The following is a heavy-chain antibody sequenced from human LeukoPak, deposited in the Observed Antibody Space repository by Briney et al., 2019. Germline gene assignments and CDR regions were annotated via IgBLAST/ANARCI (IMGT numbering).Heavy chain of an antibody. V-gene: IGHV4-30-4*08. Sequence: PSETLSLTCTVSGASISSGDYYWSWIRQPPGKGLEWIGYIYYSGSTYYNSSLKSRLTMSVDTSKNQFSLRLSSVTAADTAVYYCARDGDFWSDYSPLWGQGTLVTVSS. D-gene: IGHD3-3*01. CDR1: GASISSGDYY. CDR2: IYYSGST. CDR3: ARDGDFWSDYSPL. J-gene: IGHJ4*02.